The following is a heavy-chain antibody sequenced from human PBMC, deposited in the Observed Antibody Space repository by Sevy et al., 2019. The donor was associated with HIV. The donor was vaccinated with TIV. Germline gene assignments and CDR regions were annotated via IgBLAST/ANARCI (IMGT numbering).Heavy chain of an antibody. CDR2: IYYSGST. Sequence: SETLSLTCTVSGGSISSSSYYWGWIRQPPGKGLEWIGSIYYSGSTYYNPSLKSRVTISVDTSNNQFSLKLSSVTAADTAVYYCARAFVTSGYCSGGSCYGPYFDYWGQGTLVTVSS. D-gene: IGHD2-15*01. CDR3: ARAFVTSGYCSGGSCYGPYFDY. CDR1: GGSISSSSYY. J-gene: IGHJ4*02. V-gene: IGHV4-39*01.